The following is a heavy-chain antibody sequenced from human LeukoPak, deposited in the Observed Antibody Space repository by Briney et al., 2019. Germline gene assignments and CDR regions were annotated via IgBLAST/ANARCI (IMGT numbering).Heavy chain of an antibody. D-gene: IGHD5-18*01. CDR1: GFTFRSYW. J-gene: IGHJ4*02. CDR2: INSDGSTT. CDR3: ARDRGHTFDY. V-gene: IGHV3-74*01. Sequence: GGSLRLSCAASGFTFRSYWMHWVRQAPGKGLVRVSLINSDGSTTTYAASVKGRFTISRDNAKNTVELQMNSLTAEDTAVYYCARDRGHTFDYWGQGTLVTVSS.